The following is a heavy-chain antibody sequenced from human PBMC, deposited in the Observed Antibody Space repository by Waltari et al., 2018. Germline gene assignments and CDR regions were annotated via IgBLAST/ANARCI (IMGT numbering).Heavy chain of an antibody. CDR1: GFTFSSYA. V-gene: IGHV3-23*01. Sequence: EVQLLESGGGLLQPGGSLSLSCAASGFTFSSYAMRWVSQAPGKGLEWVHAISGSGGSTYYADSVKDRFTISRDNSKNTLYLQMNSLRAEDTAVYYCANHRGRLRPDDDAFDIWGQGTMVTVSS. D-gene: IGHD2-15*01. CDR2: ISGSGGST. J-gene: IGHJ3*02. CDR3: ANHRGRLRPDDDAFDI.